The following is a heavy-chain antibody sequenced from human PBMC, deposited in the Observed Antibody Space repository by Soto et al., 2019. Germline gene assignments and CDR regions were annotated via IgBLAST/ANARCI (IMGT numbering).Heavy chain of an antibody. Sequence: QVQLQESGPGLVKPSETLSLTCTVSGGSVSSGSYYWSWIRQPPGKGLEWIGYIYYSGSTNYNPSLRSRSTTXVDTSKNQFSLKLSSVTAADTAVYYCARDGRYGSGWGPGTLVTVSS. V-gene: IGHV4-61*01. CDR3: ARDGRYGSG. D-gene: IGHD3-10*01. CDR2: IYYSGST. CDR1: GGSVSSGSYY. J-gene: IGHJ4*02.